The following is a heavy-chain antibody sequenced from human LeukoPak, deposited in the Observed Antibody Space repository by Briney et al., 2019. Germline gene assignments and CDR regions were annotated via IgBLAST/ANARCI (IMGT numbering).Heavy chain of an antibody. CDR2: IIPILGIA. J-gene: IGHJ4*02. V-gene: IGHV1-69*04. Sequence: GASVKLSCKASGGTFSSYAISWVRQAPGQGLEWMGRIIPILGIANYAQKFQGRVTITADKSTSTAYMELSSLRSEDTAVYYCARVGHCSGGSCYLLYCWGQGTLVTVSS. CDR3: ARVGHCSGGSCYLLYC. D-gene: IGHD2-15*01. CDR1: GGTFSSYA.